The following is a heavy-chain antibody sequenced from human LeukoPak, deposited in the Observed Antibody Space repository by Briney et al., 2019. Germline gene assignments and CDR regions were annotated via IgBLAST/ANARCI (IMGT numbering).Heavy chain of an antibody. J-gene: IGHJ3*02. Sequence: GGSLRLSCAASGFTFSSYSMNWVRQAPGKGLEWVSYISSSSSTIYYADSVKGRFTISRDNAKNSLYLQMNSLRAEDTAVYYCARDALGARGIGGGLDIWGQGTMVIVSS. CDR1: GFTFSSYS. V-gene: IGHV3-48*01. CDR3: ARDALGARGIGGGLDI. CDR2: ISSSSSTI. D-gene: IGHD2-15*01.